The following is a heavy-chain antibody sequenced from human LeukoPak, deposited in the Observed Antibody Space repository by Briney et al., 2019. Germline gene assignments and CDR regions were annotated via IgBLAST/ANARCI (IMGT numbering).Heavy chain of an antibody. D-gene: IGHD3-3*01. CDR2: ISPSSSSI. J-gene: IGHJ5*02. Sequence: GSLLLSCTASEFTFSFYTMNWVRQAPGKGLEWVSSISPSSSSIYYADSVRGRFTVSRDNAKKSLSLQMNSLRVEDTAIYYCARETYNDFWSGLNWFDPWGQGTLVTVSS. CDR1: EFTFSFYT. V-gene: IGHV3-21*01. CDR3: ARETYNDFWSGLNWFDP.